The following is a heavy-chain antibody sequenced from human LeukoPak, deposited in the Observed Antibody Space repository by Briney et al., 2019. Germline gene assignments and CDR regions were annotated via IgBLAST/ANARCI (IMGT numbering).Heavy chain of an antibody. CDR3: TRDGLDYYGSGSYREIGLDY. D-gene: IGHD3-10*01. J-gene: IGHJ4*02. V-gene: IGHV3-49*04. CDR2: IRSKAYGGTT. Sequence: QPGRSLRLSCTASGFTFGDHAMSWVRQAPGKGLEWVGFIRSKAYGGTTEYAASVKGRFTISRDDSKSIAYLQMNSLKTEDTAVYYCTRDGLDYYGSGSYREIGLDYWGQGTLVTVSS. CDR1: GFTFGDHA.